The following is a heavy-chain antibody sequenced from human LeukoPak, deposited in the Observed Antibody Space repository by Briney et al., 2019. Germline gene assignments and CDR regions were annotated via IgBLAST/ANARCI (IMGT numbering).Heavy chain of an antibody. CDR2: ISYDGSNK. CDR3: ARGSTLRYFDY. J-gene: IGHJ4*02. Sequence: GGSLRLSCAASGFTFSSYAMHWVRQAPGKGLEWVAVISYDGSNKYYADSVKGRLTISRDNSKNTLYLQMNSLRAEDTAVYYCARGSTLRYFDYWGQGTLVTVSS. V-gene: IGHV3-30-3*01. D-gene: IGHD3-9*01. CDR1: GFTFSSYA.